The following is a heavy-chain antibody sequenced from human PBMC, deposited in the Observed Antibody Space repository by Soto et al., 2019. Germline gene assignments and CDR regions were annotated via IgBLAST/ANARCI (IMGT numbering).Heavy chain of an antibody. V-gene: IGHV3-30-3*01. D-gene: IGHD6-13*01. Sequence: PGGSLRLSCAASGFTFSSYAMHWVRQAPDKGLEWVAVISYDGSNKYYADSVKGRFTISRDNSKNTLYLQMDSLRAEDTAVYYCAREGGYSSSWYNIGIGYFDYWGQGTLVTVSS. CDR1: GFTFSSYA. CDR2: ISYDGSNK. J-gene: IGHJ4*02. CDR3: AREGGYSSSWYNIGIGYFDY.